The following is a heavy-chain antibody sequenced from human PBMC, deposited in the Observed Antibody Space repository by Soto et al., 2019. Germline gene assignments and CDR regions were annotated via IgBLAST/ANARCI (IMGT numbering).Heavy chain of an antibody. CDR3: ATSGSYYNIAPFDY. V-gene: IGHV4-59*01. J-gene: IGHJ4*02. Sequence: PSETLSLTCTVSGGSISSYYWSWIRQPPGKGLEWIGYIYYSGSTNYNPSLKSRVTISVGTSKNQFSLKLSSVTAADTAVYYCATSGSYYNIAPFDYWGQGTLVTVSS. CDR1: GGSISSYY. D-gene: IGHD3-10*01. CDR2: IYYSGST.